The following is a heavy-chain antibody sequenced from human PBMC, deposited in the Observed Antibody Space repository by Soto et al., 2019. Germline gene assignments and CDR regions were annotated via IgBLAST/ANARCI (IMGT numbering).Heavy chain of an antibody. Sequence: GGSLRLSCAASGFTFSSYAMHWVRQAPGKGLEWVAVISYDGSNKYYADSVKGRFIISRDNSKNTLYLQMNSLRAEDTAVYYCARAAATNVHYDSSGYFDYWGQGTLVTVSS. CDR2: ISYDGSNK. V-gene: IGHV3-30*04. D-gene: IGHD3-22*01. J-gene: IGHJ4*02. CDR1: GFTFSSYA. CDR3: ARAAATNVHYDSSGYFDY.